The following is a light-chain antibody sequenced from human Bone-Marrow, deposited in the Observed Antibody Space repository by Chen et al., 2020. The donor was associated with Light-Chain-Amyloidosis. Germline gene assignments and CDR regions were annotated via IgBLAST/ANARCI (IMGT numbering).Light chain of an antibody. CDR2: DDS. CDR1: NIASKS. V-gene: IGLV3-21*02. Sequence: SYVLTQPSSVSVAPGRSASITCGGNNIASKSVHWYQQKPGDAPVLGVYDDSDRHSGIPERFSGSNSGPTRTLNSGRVEDEDKADCSCQVWDSGSNHYVLGTGTKVTGL. CDR3: QVWDSGSNHYV. J-gene: IGLJ1*01.